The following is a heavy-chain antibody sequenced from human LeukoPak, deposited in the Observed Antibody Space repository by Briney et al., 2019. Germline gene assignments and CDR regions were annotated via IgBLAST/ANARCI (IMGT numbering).Heavy chain of an antibody. J-gene: IGHJ4*02. CDR1: GFSLSTSGVG. V-gene: IGHV2-5*02. D-gene: IGHD2-15*01. CDR2: IYWDDDK. Sequence: ESGPTLVNPTQTLTLTCTFSGFSLSTSGVGVGWLRQPPGKALEWLALIYWDDDKRYSPSLKSRLTITKDTSKNQVVLTMTNMDPVDTATYYCAHSDLGYCSGGSCLDYWGQGTLVTVSS. CDR3: AHSDLGYCSGGSCLDY.